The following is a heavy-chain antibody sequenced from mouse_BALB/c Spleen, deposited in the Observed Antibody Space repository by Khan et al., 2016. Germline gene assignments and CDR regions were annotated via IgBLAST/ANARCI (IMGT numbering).Heavy chain of an antibody. D-gene: IGHD2-3*01. V-gene: IGHV3-2*02. CDR2: LSYSGST. J-gene: IGHJ2*01. CDR3: ARSGGYYPFDY. CDR1: GYSITSDYA. Sequence: EVQLQESGPGLVKPSQSLSLTCTVTGYSITSDYAWNWIRQFPGNKLEWIGYLSYSGSTSYNQSLKSRISLTRAKSKNQFFLQLNSVTTDDTATYYCARSGGYYPFDYWGQGTTLTVSS.